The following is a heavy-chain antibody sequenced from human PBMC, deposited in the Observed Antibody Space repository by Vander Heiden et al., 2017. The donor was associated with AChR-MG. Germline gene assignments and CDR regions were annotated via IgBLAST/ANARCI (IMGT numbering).Heavy chain of an antibody. D-gene: IGHD2-21*01. CDR2: ISYDGSNK. CDR1: GFTFSSYA. J-gene: IGHJ6*03. V-gene: IGHV3-30-3*01. Sequence: QVQLVESGGGVVQPGRSLRLSCAASGFTFSSYAMHWVRQAPGKGLEWVAVISYDGSNKYYADSVKGRFTISRDNSKNTLYLQMNSLRAEDTAVYYCAREDTYSDYMDVWGKGTTVTVSS. CDR3: AREDTYSDYMDV.